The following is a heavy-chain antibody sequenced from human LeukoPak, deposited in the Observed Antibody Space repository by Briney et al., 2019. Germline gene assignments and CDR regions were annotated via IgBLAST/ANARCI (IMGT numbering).Heavy chain of an antibody. V-gene: IGHV1-46*01. J-gene: IGHJ3*02. Sequence: AASVKVSCKASGYTLTKSYIHWVRQAPGQRLEWMGLINPGGDNTNYAQNFQGRVTMTSDTSARTVYMELSSLRSEDTAIYYCARIRDGYNDAYDIWGQGTVVTVPS. D-gene: IGHD5-24*01. CDR2: INPGGDNT. CDR1: GYTLTKSY. CDR3: ARIRDGYNDAYDI.